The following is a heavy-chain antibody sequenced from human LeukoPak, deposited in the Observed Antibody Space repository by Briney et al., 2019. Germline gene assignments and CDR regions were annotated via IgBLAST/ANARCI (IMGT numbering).Heavy chain of an antibody. CDR1: GFTVSSNY. CDR2: IYSGGST. CDR3: ARDTYCSGGSCYSY. J-gene: IGHJ4*02. V-gene: IGHV3-53*01. D-gene: IGHD2-15*01. Sequence: GGSLRLSCAASGFTVSSNYMSWVRQAPGKGLEWVSVIYSGGSTYYADSVKGRFTISRDNSKNALYLQMNSLRAEDTAVYYCARDTYCSGGSCYSYWGQGTLVTVSS.